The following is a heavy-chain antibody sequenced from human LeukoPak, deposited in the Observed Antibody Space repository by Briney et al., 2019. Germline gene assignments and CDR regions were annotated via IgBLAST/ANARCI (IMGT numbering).Heavy chain of an antibody. V-gene: IGHV3-30-3*01. CDR2: ILYDGSNK. J-gene: IGHJ3*02. D-gene: IGHD1-26*01. Sequence: PGGPLRLSCAASGFTFSSYAMHWVRQAPGKGLEWVAVILYDGSNKYYVDSVKGRFTISRDNSKNSLYLQMNSLRAEDTAVYYCARESWGGSHEGKAFDIWGQGRMVTVSS. CDR3: ARESWGGSHEGKAFDI. CDR1: GFTFSSYA.